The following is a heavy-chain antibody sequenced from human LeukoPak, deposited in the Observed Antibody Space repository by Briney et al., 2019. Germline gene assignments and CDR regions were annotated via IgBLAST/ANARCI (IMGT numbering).Heavy chain of an antibody. CDR2: IKSKTDGGTT. J-gene: IGHJ4*02. Sequence: PGGSLRLSCAASGFTFSVAWMTWVRQAPGKGLEWVGRIKSKTDGGTTDYAAPVKGRFTISRDDSKNTLYLQMNSLKTEDTAVYYCTSHQLGDSQGKWGQGTLVTVSS. D-gene: IGHD3-10*01. CDR1: GFTFSVAW. CDR3: TSHQLGDSQGK. V-gene: IGHV3-15*01.